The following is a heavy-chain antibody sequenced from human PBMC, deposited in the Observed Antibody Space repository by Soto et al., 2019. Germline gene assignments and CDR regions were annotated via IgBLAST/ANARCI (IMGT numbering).Heavy chain of an antibody. D-gene: IGHD2-21*01. CDR3: ARVSAIDDYYYYYGMDV. CDR2: ISYDGSNK. Sequence: QVQLVESGGGVVQPGRSLRLSCAASGFTFSSYAMHWVRQAPGKGLEWVAVISYDGSNKYYADSVKGRFTISRDNSKNTLYLQMNSQRDEDTAVYYCARVSAIDDYYYYYGMDVWGQGTTVTVSS. CDR1: GFTFSSYA. J-gene: IGHJ6*02. V-gene: IGHV3-30-3*01.